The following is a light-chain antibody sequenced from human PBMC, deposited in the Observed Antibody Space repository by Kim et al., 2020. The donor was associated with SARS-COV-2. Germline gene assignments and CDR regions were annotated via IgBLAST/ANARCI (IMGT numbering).Light chain of an antibody. CDR2: DAS. Sequence: DIQMTQSPSSLSPSVGDRVTISCQASQDISVYLNWYQQKPGKAPKLLIYDASSLQPGVPSRFSGRGSGTHFTFTISSLQPEDVATYYCQRYDHLPYSFGQGTKLEI. CDR1: QDISVY. J-gene: IGKJ2*03. V-gene: IGKV1-33*01. CDR3: QRYDHLPYS.